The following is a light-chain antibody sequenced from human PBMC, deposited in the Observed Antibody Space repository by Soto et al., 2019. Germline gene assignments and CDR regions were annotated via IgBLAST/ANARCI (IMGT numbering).Light chain of an antibody. CDR2: KAS. CDR3: MQGTHWPIT. V-gene: IGKV2-30*01. J-gene: IGKJ5*01. Sequence: DVVMTQSPLSLPVTLGQPASISCRSSQSLVYSDGNTYLNWFQQSPGQSPRRLIYKASNRDSGVPDRFSGSGSGTDFTLKISRVEAEDVGVYYCMQGTHWPITFGQGTRLEIK. CDR1: QSLVYSDGNTY.